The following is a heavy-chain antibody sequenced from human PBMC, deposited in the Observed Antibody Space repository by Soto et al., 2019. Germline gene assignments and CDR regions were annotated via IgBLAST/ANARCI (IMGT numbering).Heavy chain of an antibody. CDR1: GVSSLCYY. CDR2: VHDSWGP. V-gene: IGHV4-59*08. Sequence: SEALSLTCICSGVSSLCYYLSWIRQPGGTGLEWSGYVHDSWGPHCNPSLESGVAISLDTYKSQFSLKLTSVNATDTAVYYCVRQGVGALNGLVDVWGQGNTVTVSS. D-gene: IGHD3-10*01. CDR3: VRQGVGALNGLVDV. J-gene: IGHJ6*01.